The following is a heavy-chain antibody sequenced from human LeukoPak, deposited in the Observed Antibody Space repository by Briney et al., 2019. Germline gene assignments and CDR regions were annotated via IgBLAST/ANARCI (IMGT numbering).Heavy chain of an antibody. CDR3: ARVGDYVWGSYRPYPFDI. CDR2: ISAYNGNT. CDR1: GYTFTGYY. J-gene: IGHJ3*02. Sequence: ASVKVSCKASGYTFTGYYMHWVRQAPGQGLEWMGWISAYNGNTNYAQKLQGRVTMTTDTSTSTAYMELRSLRSDDTAVYYCARVGDYVWGSYRPYPFDIWGQGTMVTVSS. V-gene: IGHV1-18*04. D-gene: IGHD3-16*02.